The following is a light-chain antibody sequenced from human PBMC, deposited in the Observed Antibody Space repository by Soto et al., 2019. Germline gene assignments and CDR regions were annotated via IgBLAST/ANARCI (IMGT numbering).Light chain of an antibody. CDR1: SSDVGSYNL. V-gene: IGLV2-23*01. CDR2: EGS. CDR3: CSYAGSSTYVV. J-gene: IGLJ2*01. Sequence: QSALTQPASVSGSPGQSITISCTGTSSDVGSYNLVSWYQQHPGKAPKLMIYEGSKRPSGVSNRFSGSKSGNTASLTISGLQDEAEADYYCCSYAGSSTYVVFGGGSKLPVI.